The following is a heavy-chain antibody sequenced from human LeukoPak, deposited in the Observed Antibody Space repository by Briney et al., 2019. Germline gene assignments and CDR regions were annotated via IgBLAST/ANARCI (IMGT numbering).Heavy chain of an antibody. Sequence: ASVKVSCKASGYTFISYYMHWVRQAPGQGPEWMGRINPSGGSTSYAQKLQGRVTMTRDTSTSTVYMELSSLRPGDTAVYYCARDLSRRGLYSSWSDYYYMDVWGKGTTVTVSS. J-gene: IGHJ6*03. D-gene: IGHD6-6*01. CDR3: ARDLSRRGLYSSWSDYYYMDV. CDR2: INPSGGST. V-gene: IGHV1-46*01. CDR1: GYTFISYY.